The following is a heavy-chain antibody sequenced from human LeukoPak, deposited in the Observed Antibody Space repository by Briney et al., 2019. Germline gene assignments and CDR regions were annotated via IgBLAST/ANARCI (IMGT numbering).Heavy chain of an antibody. CDR2: INSDGSST. V-gene: IGHV3-74*01. CDR3: ARDPYSGGYGDYYYYYMDV. J-gene: IGHJ6*03. CDR1: GFTFGSYW. D-gene: IGHD1-26*01. Sequence: PGGSLRLSCAASGFTFGSYWMHWVRQAPGKGLVWVSRINSDGSSTSYADSVKGRFTISRDNAKNSLYLQINSLRAEDTAVYYCARDPYSGGYGDYYYYYMDVWGKGTTVTISS.